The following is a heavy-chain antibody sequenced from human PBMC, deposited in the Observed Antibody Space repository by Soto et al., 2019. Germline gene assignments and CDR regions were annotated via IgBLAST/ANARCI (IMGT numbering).Heavy chain of an antibody. CDR1: GGTFSSYA. J-gene: IGHJ6*03. D-gene: IGHD3-10*01. CDR2: IIPILGIA. CDR3: ARDGRGDGGGSSPYYYYYYYMDV. V-gene: IGHV1-69*04. Sequence: GASVKVSCKASGGTFSSYAISWVRQAPGQGLEWMGRIIPILGIANYAQKFQGRVTITADKSTSTAYMELSSLRSEDTAVYYCARDGRGDGGGSSPYYYYYYYMDVWGKGTTVTVSS.